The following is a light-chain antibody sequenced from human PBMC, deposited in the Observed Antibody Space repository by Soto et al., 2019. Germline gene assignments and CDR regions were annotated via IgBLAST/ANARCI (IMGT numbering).Light chain of an antibody. V-gene: IGKV1-5*01. Sequence: DIQITESPSTLSAYVGDTVTVACRARQRVSGWLAWSQQKPGEATKLLIYDASALPRVVPSRFSGSGSGTKFTLTIASLQPDPFATYYCQQYETFSGTFGPGTKVDIK. CDR3: QQYETFSGT. CDR1: QRVSGW. J-gene: IGKJ1*01. CDR2: DAS.